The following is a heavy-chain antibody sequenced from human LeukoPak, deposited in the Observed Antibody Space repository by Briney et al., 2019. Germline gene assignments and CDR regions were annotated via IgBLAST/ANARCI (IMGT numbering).Heavy chain of an antibody. J-gene: IGHJ4*02. D-gene: IGHD3-22*01. Sequence: GGSLRLSCAASGFTFSSYVMHWVRQAPGKGLEWVAVISDDGNTEYYADSVKGRFTISRDNSKNTLYLQMNSLRAEDTAVYYCAKVHLTYYFDSSGYGFQDYWGQGTLVTVSS. V-gene: IGHV3-30*18. CDR1: GFTFSSYV. CDR3: AKVHLTYYFDSSGYGFQDY. CDR2: ISDDGNTE.